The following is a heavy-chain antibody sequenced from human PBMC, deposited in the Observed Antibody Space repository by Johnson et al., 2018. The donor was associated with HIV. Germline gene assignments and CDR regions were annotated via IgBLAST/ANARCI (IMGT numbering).Heavy chain of an antibody. CDR3: AKDLFTGREDDAFDI. D-gene: IGHD1-14*01. V-gene: IGHV3-30*18. CDR2: ISYDGSNK. CDR1: GFTFSSYG. Sequence: VQLVESGGGVVQPGRSLRLSCAASGFTFSSYGMHWVRQAPGKGLEWVAVISYDGSNKYYADSVKGRFTISRDNSKNTLYLQMNSLRAEDTAVYYCAKDLFTGREDDAFDIWGQGTMVTVSS. J-gene: IGHJ3*02.